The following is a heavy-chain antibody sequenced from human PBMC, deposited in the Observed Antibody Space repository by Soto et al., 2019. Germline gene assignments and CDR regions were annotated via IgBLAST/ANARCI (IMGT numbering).Heavy chain of an antibody. J-gene: IGHJ4*02. CDR1: GFTFSTYP. D-gene: IGHD6-13*01. CDR2: ISSSSTI. V-gene: IGHV3-48*01. Sequence: GGSLRLSCAASGFTFSTYPMNWLRQAPGKGLEWVSYISSSSTIYYADSVKGRFTISRDNAKNSLYLQMNSLRADDTAVYYCARVDTLTAGVHYWGQGTLVTVSS. CDR3: ARVDTLTAGVHY.